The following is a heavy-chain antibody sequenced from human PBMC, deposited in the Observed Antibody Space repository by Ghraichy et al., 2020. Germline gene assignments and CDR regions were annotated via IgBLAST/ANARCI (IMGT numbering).Heavy chain of an antibody. Sequence: ASVKVSCKASGYTFTSYGISWVRQAPGQGLEWMGWISAYNGNTNYAQKLQGRVTMTTDTSTSTAYMELRSLRSDDTAVYYCARVPGSYFSFSWFDPWGQGTLVTVSS. J-gene: IGHJ5*02. D-gene: IGHD1-26*01. CDR1: GYTFTSYG. CDR3: ARVPGSYFSFSWFDP. CDR2: ISAYNGNT. V-gene: IGHV1-18*04.